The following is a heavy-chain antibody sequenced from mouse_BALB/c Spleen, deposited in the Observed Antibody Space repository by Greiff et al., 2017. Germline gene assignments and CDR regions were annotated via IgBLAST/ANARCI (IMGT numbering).Heavy chain of an antibody. D-gene: IGHD2-4*01. Sequence: EVQLVESGPGLVKPSQSLSLTCSVTGYSITSGYYWNWIRQFPGNKLEWMGYISYDGSNNYNPSLKNRISITRDTSKNQFFLKLNSVTTEDTATYYCARDGRLRDSDYWGQGTTLTVSS. V-gene: IGHV3-6*02. CDR3: ARDGRLRDSDY. CDR2: ISYDGSN. CDR1: GYSITSGYY. J-gene: IGHJ2*01.